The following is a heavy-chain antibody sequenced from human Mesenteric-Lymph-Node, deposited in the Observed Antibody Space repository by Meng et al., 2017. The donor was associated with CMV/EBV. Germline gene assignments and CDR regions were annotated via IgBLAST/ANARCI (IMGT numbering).Heavy chain of an antibody. J-gene: IGHJ4*02. CDR2: IYYSGTSFYHSSGST. CDR1: GDSIRSSSYY. CDR3: ARGKTYYYDSSDYSPYYFDY. D-gene: IGHD3-22*01. V-gene: IGHV4-39*07. Sequence: SETLSLTCSVSGDSIRSSSYYWGWIRQAPGKGLDWIGSIYYSGTSFYHSSGSTYYNPSLKSRVTISVDTFNNQFSLKLSSVTAADTAVYYCARGKTYYYDSSDYSPYYFDYWGQGTLVTVSS.